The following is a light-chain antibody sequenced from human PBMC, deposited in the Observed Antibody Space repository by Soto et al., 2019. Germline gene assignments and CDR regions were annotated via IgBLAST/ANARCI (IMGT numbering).Light chain of an antibody. CDR1: QFISIW. Sequence: DIQMTQSPSTLSASVGDRVTITCRASQFISIWLAWYQQKPGKAPNLLIYKASTLESGVPSRFSGSGSGTEFTLTISRLQPDDSATYYCQQYNDYSPRTFGQGTKVEIK. CDR2: KAS. J-gene: IGKJ1*01. CDR3: QQYNDYSPRT. V-gene: IGKV1-5*03.